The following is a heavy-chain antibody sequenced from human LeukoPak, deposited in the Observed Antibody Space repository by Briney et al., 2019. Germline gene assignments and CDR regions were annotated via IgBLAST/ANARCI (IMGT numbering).Heavy chain of an antibody. CDR3: ARRYGSGWYDY. CDR1: GFTVSSNY. D-gene: IGHD6-19*01. CDR2: IYTGGST. Sequence: PGESLRLSCAASGFTVSSNYMSWVRQAPGKGLEWVSFIYTGGSTYYADSVKGRFTISRDNSKNTLYLQMNSLRAEDTAVYYCARRYGSGWYDYWGQGTLVTVSS. V-gene: IGHV3-53*01. J-gene: IGHJ4*02.